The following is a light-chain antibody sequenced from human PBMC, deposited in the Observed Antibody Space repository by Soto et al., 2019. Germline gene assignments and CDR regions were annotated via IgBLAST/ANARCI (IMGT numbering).Light chain of an antibody. CDR2: DVS. CDR1: SSDVGGYNY. Sequence: QSVLTQPRSVSGSPGQSVTISCTGTSSDVGGYNYVSWYQQHPGKAPKLMIYDVSKRPSGVPDRFSGSKSGNTASLTISGLQADDEADYYCCSYAGSYTHYGFGTGTKVTVL. V-gene: IGLV2-11*01. J-gene: IGLJ1*01. CDR3: CSYAGSYTHYG.